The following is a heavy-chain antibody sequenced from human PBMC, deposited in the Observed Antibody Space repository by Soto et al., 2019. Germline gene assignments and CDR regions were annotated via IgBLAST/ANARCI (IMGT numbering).Heavy chain of an antibody. D-gene: IGHD3-10*01. Sequence: EVQLVESGGGLVQPGGSLRLSCADSGFILRNYWMSWVRQAPGMGLQWVASIKEDGSEKYYVDPVKGRFTISRENAKNSLYLQMNSLRAEDTAGYYCARYRALDTWGQGILVTVSS. CDR1: GFILRNYW. V-gene: IGHV3-7*03. CDR2: IKEDGSEK. CDR3: ARYRALDT. J-gene: IGHJ5*02.